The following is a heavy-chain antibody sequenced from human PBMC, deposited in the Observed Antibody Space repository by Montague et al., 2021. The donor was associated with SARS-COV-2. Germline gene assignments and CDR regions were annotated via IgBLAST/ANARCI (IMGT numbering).Heavy chain of an antibody. Sequence: SETLSLTCTVSGDSMSGYYWSWVRQAPGTGLEWIGYIFYSGSTSYNPSLNSRVTISIDTSKKQFSLKLTSVTAAGTAVYFCAREGGTKSSHWWGAFDSWGHGTLVTVSS. D-gene: IGHD2-15*01. V-gene: IGHV4-59*01. CDR2: IFYSGST. CDR1: GDSMSGYY. J-gene: IGHJ5*01. CDR3: AREGGTKSSHWWGAFDS.